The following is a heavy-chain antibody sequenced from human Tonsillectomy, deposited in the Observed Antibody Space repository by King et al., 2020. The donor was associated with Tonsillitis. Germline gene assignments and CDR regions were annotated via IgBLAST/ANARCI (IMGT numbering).Heavy chain of an antibody. CDR1: GFTFSSYT. CDR2: ISGSGGIT. D-gene: IGHD3-22*01. Sequence: QLVQSGGGLVQPGGSLRFSCAASGFTFSSYTMSWVRQAPGKGLEWVSGISGSGGITYYADSVKGRFTISRDNSKNMMYLQMNSLRAEDTAVYYCAKARGYIEYESSGYSLFHYWGQGTLVTVSS. CDR3: AKARGYIEYESSGYSLFHY. J-gene: IGHJ4*02. V-gene: IGHV3-23*04.